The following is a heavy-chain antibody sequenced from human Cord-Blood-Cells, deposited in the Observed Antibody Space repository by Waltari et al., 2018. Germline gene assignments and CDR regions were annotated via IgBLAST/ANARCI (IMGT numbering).Heavy chain of an antibody. CDR3: ARDHKSTTTVVFDY. D-gene: IGHD4-17*01. Sequence: QVQLQESGPGLVKPSETLSLTCTVSGYSISSGYFWGWIRQPPGKGLWWIGSIYHSGSTYYNPSLKSRVTISVDTSKNQFSLKLSSVPAADTAVYYCARDHKSTTTVVFDYWGQGTLVTFSS. J-gene: IGHJ4*02. V-gene: IGHV4-38-2*02. CDR1: GYSISSGYF. CDR2: IYHSGST.